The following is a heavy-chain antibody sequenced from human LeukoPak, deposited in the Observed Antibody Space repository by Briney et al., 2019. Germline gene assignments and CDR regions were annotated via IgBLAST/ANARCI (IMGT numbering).Heavy chain of an antibody. J-gene: IGHJ4*02. CDR3: ARELYDSPDY. CDR2: MSYDGSNK. CDR1: GFTFSSYA. Sequence: GGSLRLSCAASGFTFSSYAMHWVGQAPGKGLEWVAVMSYDGSNKYYADSVKGRFTISRDNSKNTLYLQMNSLRAEDTAVYYCARELYDSPDYWGQGTLVTVSS. D-gene: IGHD3-22*01. V-gene: IGHV3-30-3*01.